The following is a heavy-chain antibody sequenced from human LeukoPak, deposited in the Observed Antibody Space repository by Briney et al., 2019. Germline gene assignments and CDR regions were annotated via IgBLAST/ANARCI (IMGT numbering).Heavy chain of an antibody. CDR2: ISWNSGSI. D-gene: IGHD6-13*01. V-gene: IGHV3-9*01. CDR1: GFTFDDYA. Sequence: PGGSLRLSCAASGFTFDDYAMHWVRQAPGKGLEWVSGISWNSGSIGYADSVKGRFTISRDNAKNSLYLQMNSLRAEDTAVYYCAKEGNSSSWSCFDPWGQGTLVTVSS. J-gene: IGHJ5*02. CDR3: AKEGNSSSWSCFDP.